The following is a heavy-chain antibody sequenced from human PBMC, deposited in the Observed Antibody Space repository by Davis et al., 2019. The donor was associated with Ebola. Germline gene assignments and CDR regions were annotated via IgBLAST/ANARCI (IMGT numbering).Heavy chain of an antibody. Sequence: PGGSLRLSCAACGLTFSSYGMVWVRQAPGKGLEWVSSISTTSGYIYYADSVKGRFTISRDNAKNSRSLQMNSLRAEDTAVYYCARVYSGLFGWFDPWGQGTLVTVSS. V-gene: IGHV3-21*01. J-gene: IGHJ5*02. CDR3: ARVYSGLFGWFDP. D-gene: IGHD6-19*01. CDR2: ISTTSGYI. CDR1: GLTFSSYG.